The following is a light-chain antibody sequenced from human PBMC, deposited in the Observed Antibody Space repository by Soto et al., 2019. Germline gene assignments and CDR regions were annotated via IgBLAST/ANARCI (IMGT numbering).Light chain of an antibody. Sequence: QALLTQPPSWSVTPGQRVIISCSGSISNIGSNSVNWYQQLPGTAPKLLIYINDQRPSGVPDRFSGSTSGTSVSLAISGLQSEDEADYYCASWDDRLKGYVYGTGTKVNVL. CDR1: ISNIGSNS. CDR2: IND. J-gene: IGLJ1*01. V-gene: IGLV1-44*01. CDR3: ASWDDRLKGYV.